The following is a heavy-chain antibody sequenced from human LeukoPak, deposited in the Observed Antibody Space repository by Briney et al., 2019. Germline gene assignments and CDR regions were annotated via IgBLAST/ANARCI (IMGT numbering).Heavy chain of an antibody. D-gene: IGHD3-10*01. CDR3: ARGQLWLDYYYYGMDV. V-gene: IGHV3-53*01. CDR1: GFTVSSNY. J-gene: IGHJ6*02. Sequence: PGGSLRLSCAASGFTVSSNYMSWVRQAPGKGLEWVSVIYSGGSTYYADSVKGRFTISRDNSKNTLYLQMNSLRAEDTAVYYCARGQLWLDYYYYGMDVWGQGTTVTVSS. CDR2: IYSGGST.